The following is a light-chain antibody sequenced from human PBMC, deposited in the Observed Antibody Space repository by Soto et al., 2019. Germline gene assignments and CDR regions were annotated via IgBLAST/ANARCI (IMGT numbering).Light chain of an antibody. V-gene: IGLV2-23*02. J-gene: IGLJ2*01. CDR3: CSYAGSSTFVA. CDR2: EDT. Sequence: QSALTQPASVSGSPGQSVTISCTGTSNDVGRYFLVSWYQPHPGKAPKLNIFEDTKRPSGVSSRFSGSKSGNTASLTISGLQTEEEADYFCCSYAGSSTFVAFGGGTKLTVL. CDR1: SNDVGRYFL.